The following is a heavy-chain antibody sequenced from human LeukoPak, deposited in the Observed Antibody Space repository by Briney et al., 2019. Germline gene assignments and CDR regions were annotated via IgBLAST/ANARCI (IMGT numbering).Heavy chain of an antibody. V-gene: IGHV1-18*01. CDR1: GYTFTSYG. D-gene: IGHD2-2*01. J-gene: IGHJ3*02. CDR2: ISGNDGNT. Sequence: ASVKVSCKSSGYTFTSYGISWVRQAPGQGLEWMGWISGNDGNTNYAQKVQGRVTVTTDTSTSTAYMELRSLRSDDTAVYYCARTHCGITSCSHDAFDMWGQGTMVSVSS. CDR3: ARTHCGITSCSHDAFDM.